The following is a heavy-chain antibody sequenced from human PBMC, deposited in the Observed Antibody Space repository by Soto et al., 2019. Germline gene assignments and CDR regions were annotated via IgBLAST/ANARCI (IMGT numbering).Heavy chain of an antibody. CDR3: ARVHSSSFLYWYFDL. D-gene: IGHD6-6*01. CDR1: GFTFSDYY. Sequence: GGSLRLSCAASGFTFSDYYMSWIRQAPGKGLEWVSYISSSGSTIYYADSVKGRFTTSRDNAKNSLYLQMNSLRAEDTAVYYCARVHSSSFLYWYFDLWGRGTLVTVSS. CDR2: ISSSGSTI. J-gene: IGHJ2*01. V-gene: IGHV3-11*01.